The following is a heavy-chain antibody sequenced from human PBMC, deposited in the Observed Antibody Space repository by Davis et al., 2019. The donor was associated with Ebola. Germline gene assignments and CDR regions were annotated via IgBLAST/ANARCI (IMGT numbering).Heavy chain of an antibody. V-gene: IGHV3-23*01. J-gene: IGHJ4*02. Sequence: PGGSLRLSCAASGFTFRNCGMTWVRQAPGKGLECVSAIGVRGTTDYADSVKGRFTISRDNSKNMLYLQMNTLRADDTAVYYCTTRLVNHFDYWGQGTLVTVSS. D-gene: IGHD6-19*01. CDR3: TTRLVNHFDY. CDR1: GFTFRNCG. CDR2: IGVRGTT.